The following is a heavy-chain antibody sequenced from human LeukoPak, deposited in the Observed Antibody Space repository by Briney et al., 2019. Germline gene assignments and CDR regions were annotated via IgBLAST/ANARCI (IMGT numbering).Heavy chain of an antibody. CDR1: GFTFTSSA. Sequence: GTSVKVSCKASGFTFTSSAMQWVRQARGQRLEWIGWIVVGSGSTNYAQKFQERVTITRDMSTSTAYMELSSLRSEDTAVYYCAADGVVVAATSSPHYYYYGMDVWGQGTTVTVSS. CDR3: AADGVVVAATSSPHYYYYGMDV. D-gene: IGHD2-15*01. J-gene: IGHJ6*02. CDR2: IVVGSGST. V-gene: IGHV1-58*02.